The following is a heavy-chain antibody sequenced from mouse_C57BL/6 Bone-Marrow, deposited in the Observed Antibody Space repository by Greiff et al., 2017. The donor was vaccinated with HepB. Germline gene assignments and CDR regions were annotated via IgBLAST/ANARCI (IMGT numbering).Heavy chain of an antibody. V-gene: IGHV3-6*01. CDR2: ISYDGSN. Sequence: EVKLQESGPGLVKPSQSLSLTCSVTGYSITSGYYWNWIRQFPGNKLEWMGYISYDGSNNYNPSLKNRISITRDTSKNQFFLKLNSVTTEDTATYYCARGTFYGSSYDYAMDYWGQGTSVTVSS. CDR1: GYSITSGYY. J-gene: IGHJ4*01. CDR3: ARGTFYGSSYDYAMDY. D-gene: IGHD1-1*01.